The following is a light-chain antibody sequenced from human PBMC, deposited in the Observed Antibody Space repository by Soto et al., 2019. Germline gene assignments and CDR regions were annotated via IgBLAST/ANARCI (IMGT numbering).Light chain of an antibody. J-gene: IGKJ2*01. Sequence: EIVLTQSPATLSLSPGEKATLSCEASQSVSSSYLAWYQQKPGLAPRLLIYDASSRATGIPDRFSGSGSGTDFTLTISRLEPEDFAVYYCQPYGSSPYTFGQGTKLEIK. CDR3: QPYGSSPYT. CDR2: DAS. CDR1: QSVSSSY. V-gene: IGKV3D-20*01.